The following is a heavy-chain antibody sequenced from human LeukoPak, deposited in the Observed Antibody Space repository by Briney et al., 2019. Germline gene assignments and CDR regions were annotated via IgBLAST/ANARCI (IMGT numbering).Heavy chain of an antibody. V-gene: IGHV4-59*12. D-gene: IGHD3-16*01. Sequence: SETLSLTCTVSGGSISSYYWSWIRQPPGKGLEWIGYIYYSGSTNYNPSLKSRVTISVDTSKNQFSLKLSSVTAADTAVYYCARKDFGGARAVEYWGQGTLVTVSS. CDR3: ARKDFGGARAVEY. J-gene: IGHJ4*02. CDR1: GGSISSYY. CDR2: IYYSGST.